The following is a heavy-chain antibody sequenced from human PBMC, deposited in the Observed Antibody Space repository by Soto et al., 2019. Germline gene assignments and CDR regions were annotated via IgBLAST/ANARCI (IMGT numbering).Heavy chain of an antibody. D-gene: IGHD3-22*01. J-gene: IGHJ6*02. V-gene: IGHV3-21*01. CDR3: ARVVDYCDPYYYYGMDV. CDR1: GFTFSTYS. CDR2: ISCSASYI. Sequence: GGSLRLSCAASGFTFSTYSMNWVRQAPGKGLEWVSSISCSASYIYYADSVKGRFTISRDNAKNSLYLQMNSLRAEDTAVYYCARVVDYCDPYYYYGMDVWGQGTTVTVS.